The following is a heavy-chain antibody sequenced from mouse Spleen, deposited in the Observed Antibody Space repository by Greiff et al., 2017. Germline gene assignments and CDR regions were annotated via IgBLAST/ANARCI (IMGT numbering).Heavy chain of an antibody. CDR2: ISSGGGST. Sequence: EVKLMESGGGLVKLGGSLKLSCAASGFTFSSYYMSWVRQTPERRLEWVATISSGGGSTYYPDSVKGRFTISRDNAKNTLYLQMSSLNSEDTAVYYCARDRDSYFDYWGQGTTLTVSS. J-gene: IGHJ2*01. CDR1: GFTFSSYY. CDR3: ARDRDSYFDY. V-gene: IGHV5-6-4*01.